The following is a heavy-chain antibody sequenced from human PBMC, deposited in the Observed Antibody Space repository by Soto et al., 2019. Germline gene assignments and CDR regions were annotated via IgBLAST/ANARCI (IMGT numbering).Heavy chain of an antibody. CDR3: AKGGVTSAYYYAMDV. CDR2: LSGSGSNT. V-gene: IGHV3-23*01. D-gene: IGHD2-2*01. CDR1: GFIFSDYA. Sequence: EVQLLESEGGLVQPGRSLRLSCAASGFIFSDYAMSWVRQAPGKGLEWVSALSGSGSNTYYADSVKGRFTISRDNVKNTVSLQMNNLTAADTAVYYCAKGGVTSAYYYAMDVWGQGTTVTVSS. J-gene: IGHJ6*02.